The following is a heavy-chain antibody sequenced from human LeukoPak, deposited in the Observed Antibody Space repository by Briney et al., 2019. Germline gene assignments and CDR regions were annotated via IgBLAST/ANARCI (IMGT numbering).Heavy chain of an antibody. J-gene: IGHJ3*02. CDR1: GYAMSSSNW. Sequence: PSETLSLTCAVSGYAMSSSNWWGWIRQPPGKELEWTGYIYYNGNTDYNPPLKSRVTMSIHTSKNQFSLKLTSVSALDTAVYYCATSYGSGSFAFDIWGQGTVVTVSS. CDR2: IYYNGNT. V-gene: IGHV4-28*06. D-gene: IGHD3-10*01. CDR3: ATSYGSGSFAFDI.